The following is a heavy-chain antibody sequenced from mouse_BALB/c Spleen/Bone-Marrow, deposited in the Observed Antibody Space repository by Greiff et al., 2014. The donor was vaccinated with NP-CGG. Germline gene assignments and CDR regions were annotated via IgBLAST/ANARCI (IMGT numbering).Heavy chain of an antibody. J-gene: IGHJ3*01. CDR3: PISIEYRPLDY. CDR1: GYSFTGYN. V-gene: IGHV1-39*01. D-gene: IGHD2-14*01. Sequence: VQLQQSGPELEKPGASVKISCKASGYSFTGYNMNWVKQNNGKSLEWIGNIDPSYGGISYNQKFKGKATLTVDKSSNTAYMQLKSLTSEDSAVYYCPISIEYRPLDYWGQGTLVTVSA. CDR2: IDPSYGGI.